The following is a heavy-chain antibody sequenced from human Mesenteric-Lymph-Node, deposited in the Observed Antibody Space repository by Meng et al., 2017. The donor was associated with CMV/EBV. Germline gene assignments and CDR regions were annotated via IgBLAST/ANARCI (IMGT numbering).Heavy chain of an antibody. CDR3: ARQAPYCSSTSCYTGGPDY. D-gene: IGHD2-2*02. Sequence: GESLKISCAASGFTFSSYWMSWVRQAPGKGLEWVANIKQDGSEKYYVDSVKGRFTISRDNAKNSVYLQMNSLRAEDTAVYYCARQAPYCSSTSCYTGGPDYWGQGTLVTVSS. CDR1: GFTFSSYW. CDR2: IKQDGSEK. V-gene: IGHV3-7*01. J-gene: IGHJ4*02.